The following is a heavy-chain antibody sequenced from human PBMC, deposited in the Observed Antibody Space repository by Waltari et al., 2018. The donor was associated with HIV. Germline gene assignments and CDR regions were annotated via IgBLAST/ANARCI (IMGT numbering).Heavy chain of an antibody. Sequence: EVQLVDSGGGLVQPGSSLRLSCVGSGIAIDDYAMHWVRQRPGKGLEWVSAISYNSGSAAYADSVRGRFTVSRDNSKNSVYLQMDSLRPEDTAFYFCAKDHGGYWRRDDIYFDVWGRGTKVTVSS. J-gene: IGHJ3*01. CDR1: GIAIDDYA. D-gene: IGHD3-22*01. V-gene: IGHV3-9*01. CDR2: ISYNSGSA. CDR3: AKDHGGYWRRDDIYFDV.